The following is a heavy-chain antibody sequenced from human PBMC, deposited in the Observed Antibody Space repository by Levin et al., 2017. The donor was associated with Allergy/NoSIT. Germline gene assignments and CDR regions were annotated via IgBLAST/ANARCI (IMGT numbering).Heavy chain of an antibody. V-gene: IGHV5-51*01. CDR1: GYSFTTYW. D-gene: IGHD2/OR15-2a*01. CDR3: ARRLTIGELFDY. CDR2: IYPGDSDT. J-gene: IGHJ4*02. Sequence: PGGSLRLSCKGSGYSFTTYWIGWVRQMPGKGLEWMGIIYPGDSDTRYSPSFQGQVTISADKSISTAYLQWSSLKASDTAMYYCARRLTIGELFDYWGQGTLVTVSS.